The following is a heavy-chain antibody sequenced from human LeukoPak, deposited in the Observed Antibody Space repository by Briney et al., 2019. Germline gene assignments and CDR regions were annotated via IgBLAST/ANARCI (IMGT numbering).Heavy chain of an antibody. CDR3: AKLATVTTLGDY. CDR1: GFTFSSYG. V-gene: IGHV3-30*18. CDR2: ISYDGSNK. D-gene: IGHD4-17*01. Sequence: GGSLRLSCAASGFTFSSYGMHWVRQAPGKGLEWVAVISYDGSNKYYADSVKGRFTISRDNSKNTLYLQMNSLRAEDTAVYYCAKLATVTTLGDYWSQGTLVTVSS. J-gene: IGHJ4*02.